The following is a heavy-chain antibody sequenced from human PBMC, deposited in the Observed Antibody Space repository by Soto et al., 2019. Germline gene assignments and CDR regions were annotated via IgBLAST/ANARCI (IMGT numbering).Heavy chain of an antibody. CDR3: ARPGRPIQYYYGSGSKYYFDY. CDR1: GGTFSSYA. V-gene: IGHV1-69*13. D-gene: IGHD3-10*01. J-gene: IGHJ4*02. Sequence: GASVKVSCKASGGTFSSYAISWVRQAPGQGLEWMGGIIPIFGTANYAQKFQGRVTITADESTSTAYMELSSLRSEDTAVYYCARPGRPIQYYYGSGSKYYFDYWGQGTLVTVSS. CDR2: IIPIFGTA.